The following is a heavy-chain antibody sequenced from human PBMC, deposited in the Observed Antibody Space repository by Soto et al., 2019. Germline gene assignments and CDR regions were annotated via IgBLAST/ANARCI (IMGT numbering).Heavy chain of an antibody. V-gene: IGHV3-66*01. CDR3: ARGTGDL. CDR1: GFTVSGFY. Sequence: VQLVESGGGLVQPGGSLRLSCAASGFTVSGFYMNWVRQAPGKGLEWVSVIYSGGSISYADSLKGRFTISRDTSKNTLYLHMNSLTVDDTAVYYCARGTGDLWGRGTLVTVSS. J-gene: IGHJ5*02. CDR2: IYSGGSI.